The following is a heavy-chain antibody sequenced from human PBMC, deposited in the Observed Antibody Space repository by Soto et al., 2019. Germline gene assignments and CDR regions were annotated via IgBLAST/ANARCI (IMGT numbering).Heavy chain of an antibody. CDR2: INGGSGNT. CDR3: ARASDGYRSGWYVGYSDY. V-gene: IGHV1-3*01. J-gene: IGHJ4*02. CDR1: GFTFTSYA. Sequence: ASVKVSCKSSGFTFTSYAIHWLRQAPGQRPQWMGWINGGSGNTKYSQDFQGRVTFTRDTFATTAYLELRSLISDDTAVYYCARASDGYRSGWYVGYSDYWGQGTLVTVSS. D-gene: IGHD6-19*01.